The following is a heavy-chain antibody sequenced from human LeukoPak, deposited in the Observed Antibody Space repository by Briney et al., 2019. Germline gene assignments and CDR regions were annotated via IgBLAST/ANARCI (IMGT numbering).Heavy chain of an antibody. V-gene: IGHV4-59*01. D-gene: IGHD3-3*01. J-gene: IGHJ5*02. CDR3: AREPPPRYKEWLLWGSWFDP. CDR2: IYYSGST. Sequence: SETLSLTCTVSGGSISSYYWSWIRQPPGKGLEWIGYIYYSGSTNYNPSLKSRVTISVDTSKNQFSLKLSSVTAADTAVYYCAREPPPRYKEWLLWGSWFDPWGQGTLVTVSS. CDR1: GGSISSYY.